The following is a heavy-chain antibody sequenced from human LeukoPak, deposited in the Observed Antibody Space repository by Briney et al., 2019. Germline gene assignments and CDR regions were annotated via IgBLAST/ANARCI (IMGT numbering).Heavy chain of an antibody. CDR1: GFTFSSYA. CDR3: ATLRLIAVAADY. D-gene: IGHD6-19*01. V-gene: IGHV3-23*01. Sequence: GGSLRLSCAASGFTFSSYAMSWVRQAPGKGLEWVSAISGSGGSTYYADSVKGRFTISRDNSKNTLYLQMNSLRAEDTAVYYCATLRLIAVAADYGGQGTRVTASS. CDR2: ISGSGGST. J-gene: IGHJ4*02.